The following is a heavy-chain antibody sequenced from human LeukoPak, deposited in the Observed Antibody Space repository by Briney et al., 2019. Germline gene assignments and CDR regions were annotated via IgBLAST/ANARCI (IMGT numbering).Heavy chain of an antibody. Sequence: PSETLSLTCTVSGGSISSGDYYWSWIRQPPGKGLEWIGYIYYSGSTYYNPSLKSRVTISVDTSKNQFSLKPSSVTAADTAVYYCARGDTAMVTRPYFDYWGQGTLVTVSS. CDR1: GGSISSGDYY. V-gene: IGHV4-30-4*01. J-gene: IGHJ4*02. CDR3: ARGDTAMVTRPYFDY. CDR2: IYYSGST. D-gene: IGHD5-18*01.